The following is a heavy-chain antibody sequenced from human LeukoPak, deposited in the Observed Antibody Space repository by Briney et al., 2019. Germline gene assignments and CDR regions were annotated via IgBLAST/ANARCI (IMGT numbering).Heavy chain of an antibody. J-gene: IGHJ4*02. V-gene: IGHV4-34*01. CDR1: VGSFSGYY. Sequence: PSETLSLTCAVYVGSFSGYYWSWIRQPPGKGLEWIGKINHSGSTNYNPALKRRVTISVDTSKNQFSLKVSSVTAADTAVYYCARDKIGGINFDYWGEGTLITVSA. CDR3: ARDKIGGINFDY. CDR2: INHSGST. D-gene: IGHD2/OR15-2a*01.